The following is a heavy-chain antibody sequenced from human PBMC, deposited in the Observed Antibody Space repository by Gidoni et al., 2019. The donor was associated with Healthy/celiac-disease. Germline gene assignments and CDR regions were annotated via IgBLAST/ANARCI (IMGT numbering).Heavy chain of an antibody. CDR3: ARRTGYSSSWYSYYFDY. D-gene: IGHD6-13*01. J-gene: IGHJ4*02. CDR1: GFTFRRSW. CDR2: IKQDGSEK. Sequence: EVQLVESGGGLVQPGRSLRLSCAASGFTFRRSWMGWVRQAPGKGLEWVANIKQDGSEKYYVDSVKGRFTISRDNAKNSLYLQMNSLRAEDTAVYYCARRTGYSSSWYSYYFDYWGQGTLVTVSS. V-gene: IGHV3-7*03.